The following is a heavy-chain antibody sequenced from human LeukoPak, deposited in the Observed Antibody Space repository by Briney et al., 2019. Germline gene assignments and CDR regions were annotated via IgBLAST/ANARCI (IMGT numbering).Heavy chain of an antibody. J-gene: IGHJ4*02. CDR2: IHNSGTT. D-gene: IGHD3-10*01. V-gene: IGHV4-34*01. CDR3: ARRYYYNLGGFPFDS. CDR1: GGPFNGYF. Sequence: TSETLSLLCAVSGGPFNGYFWSWMRQSSGKGLEWIGKIHNSGTTNYNPAVNSSVTISEDTAKTQFYLNLSSVTVADTAVYQCARRYYYNLGGFPFDSWGQGTLVTVSS.